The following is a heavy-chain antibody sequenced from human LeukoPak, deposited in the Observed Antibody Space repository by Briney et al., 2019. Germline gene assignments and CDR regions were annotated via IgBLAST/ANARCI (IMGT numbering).Heavy chain of an antibody. CDR1: GYTFTGYY. CDR3: AIDGGYCSSTSCSKLFDY. Sequence: ASVTVSCKASGYTFTGYYMHWVRQAPGQGLEWMGGIIPIFGTANYAQKFQGRVTITADESTSTAYMGLSSLRSEDTAVYYCAIDGGYCSSTSCSKLFDYWGQGTLVTVSS. D-gene: IGHD2-2*01. V-gene: IGHV1-69*13. CDR2: IIPIFGTA. J-gene: IGHJ4*02.